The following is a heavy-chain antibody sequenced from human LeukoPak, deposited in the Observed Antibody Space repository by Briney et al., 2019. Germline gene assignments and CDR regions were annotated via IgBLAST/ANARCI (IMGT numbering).Heavy chain of an antibody. Sequence: PGESLKISCKGSGYSFTSYWIGWVRQMPGKGLEWMGIIYPGDSDTRYSPSFQGQVTISADKSISTAYLQWSSLKASDTAMYYCARQGYYCSGGSCYFFPNYYYYGMDVWGQGTRSPSP. CDR2: IYPGDSDT. CDR1: GYSFTSYW. J-gene: IGHJ6*02. CDR3: ARQGYYCSGGSCYFFPNYYYYGMDV. V-gene: IGHV5-51*01. D-gene: IGHD2-15*01.